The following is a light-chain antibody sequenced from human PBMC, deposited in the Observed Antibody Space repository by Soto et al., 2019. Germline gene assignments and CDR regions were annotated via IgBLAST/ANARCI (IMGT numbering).Light chain of an antibody. CDR1: SSNIGAGYP. J-gene: IGLJ2*01. CDR3: SSYTGSTKVV. Sequence: QSVLTQPPSVSGAPGQRVTISCTGSSSNIGAGYPVHWYQQLPGTAPKLLVAGNRPSGVPDRFSVSKSGASASLAITGLQAEDEADYYCSSYTGSTKVVFGGGTKLTVL. V-gene: IGLV1-40*01. CDR2: G.